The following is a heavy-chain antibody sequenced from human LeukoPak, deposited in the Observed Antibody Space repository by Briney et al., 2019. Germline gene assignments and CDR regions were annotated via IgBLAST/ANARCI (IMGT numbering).Heavy chain of an antibody. CDR1: GDSINSYH. D-gene: IGHD4-17*01. CDR3: AKYGDYGKGDDYFDY. Sequence: SETLSLTCSVSGDSINSYHWTWIRQPPGRGLEWIGYVYYSGSTNYNPSLKGRVTISVDTSKNQFSLKLSSVTAADTAVYYCAKYGDYGKGDDYFDYWGQGTLVTVSS. V-gene: IGHV4-59*08. CDR2: VYYSGST. J-gene: IGHJ4*02.